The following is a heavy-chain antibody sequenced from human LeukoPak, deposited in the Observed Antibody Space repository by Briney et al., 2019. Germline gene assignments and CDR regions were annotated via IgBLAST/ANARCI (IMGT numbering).Heavy chain of an antibody. Sequence: GGSLRLSCAASGFTFSSYSMNWVRQAPGKGLEWVSSISSSSSYIYYADSVKGRCTISRDNAKNSLYLQMNSLGAEDTAVDYCARDGVVTTRILYFDYWGQGTLVTVSS. CDR3: ARDGVVTTRILYFDY. CDR2: ISSSSSYI. J-gene: IGHJ4*02. D-gene: IGHD4-11*01. V-gene: IGHV3-21*01. CDR1: GFTFSSYS.